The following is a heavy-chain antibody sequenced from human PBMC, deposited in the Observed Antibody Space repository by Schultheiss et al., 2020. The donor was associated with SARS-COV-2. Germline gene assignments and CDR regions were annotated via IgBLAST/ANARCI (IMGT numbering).Heavy chain of an antibody. Sequence: SETLSLTCTVSGGSISSYYWSWIRQPPGKGLEWIGRIYTSASTNYNPSLKSRVTISVDTSKNQFSLKLSSVTAADTAVYYCARGVIVVIMDYWGQGTLVTVSS. CDR2: IYTSAST. V-gene: IGHV4-4*08. J-gene: IGHJ4*02. CDR1: GGSISSYY. D-gene: IGHD3-22*01. CDR3: ARGVIVVIMDY.